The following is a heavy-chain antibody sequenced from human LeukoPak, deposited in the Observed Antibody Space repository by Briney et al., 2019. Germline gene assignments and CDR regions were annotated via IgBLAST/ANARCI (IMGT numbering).Heavy chain of an antibody. CDR3: ARFGGSGDTRGYFDN. CDR1: GVSISNYY. Sequence: SETLSLTCIVSGVSISNYYWSWIRQPAGKGPEWIGRIYNGGSTNYNSSLRSRITMSLDTSKNQFSLKLTSVTAADTAVYYCARFGGSGDTRGYFDNWGQGTLVTVSS. CDR2: IYNGGST. V-gene: IGHV4-4*07. D-gene: IGHD2-15*01. J-gene: IGHJ4*02.